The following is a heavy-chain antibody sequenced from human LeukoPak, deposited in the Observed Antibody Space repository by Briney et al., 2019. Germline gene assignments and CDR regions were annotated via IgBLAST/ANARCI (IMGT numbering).Heavy chain of an antibody. CDR3: ARDRVGATGY. CDR2: IYYSGST. J-gene: IGHJ4*02. CDR1: GGSISSSSYY. V-gene: IGHV4-39*07. Sequence: SETLSLTCTVSGGSISSSSYYWGWIRQPPGKGLEWIGSIYYSGSTYYNPSLKSRVTISVDTSKNQFSLKLSSVIAADTAVYYCARDRVGATGYWGQGTLVTVSS. D-gene: IGHD1-26*01.